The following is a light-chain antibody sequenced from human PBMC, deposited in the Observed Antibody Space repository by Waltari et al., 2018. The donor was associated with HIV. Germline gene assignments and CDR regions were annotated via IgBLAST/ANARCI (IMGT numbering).Light chain of an antibody. CDR3: TSYASSSSLL. Sequence: QSALTQPPSASGSPGQSVTISCTGTSSDVGGYNYVSWYQQHPGKAPKLMIYEVRNRPSGVSNRFSGSKSGNTASLTISGLQAEDEADYYCTSYASSSSLLFGGGTKLTVL. CDR2: EVR. CDR1: SSDVGGYNY. J-gene: IGLJ2*01. V-gene: IGLV2-14*01.